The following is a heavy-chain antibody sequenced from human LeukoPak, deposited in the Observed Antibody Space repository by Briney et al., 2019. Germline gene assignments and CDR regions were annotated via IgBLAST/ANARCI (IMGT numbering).Heavy chain of an antibody. CDR3: ASIVVVPAARAYYYYGMDV. V-gene: IGHV4-39*01. CDR2: IYYSGST. J-gene: IGHJ6*02. D-gene: IGHD2-2*01. CDR1: GGSISSSSYY. Sequence: SETLSLTCTVSGGSISSSSYYWGWIRQPPGKGLEWIGSIYYSGSTYYNPSLKSRVTISVDTSKNQFSLKLSSVTAAGTAVYYCASIVVVPAARAYYYYGMDVWGQGTTVTVSS.